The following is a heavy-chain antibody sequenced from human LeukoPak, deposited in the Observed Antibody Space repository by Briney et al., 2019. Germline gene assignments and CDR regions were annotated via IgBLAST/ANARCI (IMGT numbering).Heavy chain of an antibody. V-gene: IGHV4-34*01. D-gene: IGHD3-3*01. Sequence: PSETLSLTCAVYGGSFSGYYWSWIRQPPGKGLEWIGEINHSGGTNYNPSLKSRVTISVDTSKNQFSLKLSSVTAADTAVYYCARDTTYYDFWSGYPDYWGQGTLVTVSS. CDR2: INHSGGT. J-gene: IGHJ4*02. CDR1: GGSFSGYY. CDR3: ARDTTYYDFWSGYPDY.